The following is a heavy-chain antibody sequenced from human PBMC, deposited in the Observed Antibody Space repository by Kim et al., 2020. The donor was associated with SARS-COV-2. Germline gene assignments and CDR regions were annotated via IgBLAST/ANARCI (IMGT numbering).Heavy chain of an antibody. CDR1: GYTFTSYG. V-gene: IGHV1-18*01. D-gene: IGHD1-26*01. J-gene: IGHJ4*02. Sequence: ASVKVSCKASGYTFTSYGISWVRQAPGQGLEWMGWISAYNGNTNYAQKLQGRVTMTTDTSTSTAYMELRSLRSDDTAVYYCARDSSEASYSGSYIPDYWGQGTLVTVSS. CDR3: ARDSSEASYSGSYIPDY. CDR2: ISAYNGNT.